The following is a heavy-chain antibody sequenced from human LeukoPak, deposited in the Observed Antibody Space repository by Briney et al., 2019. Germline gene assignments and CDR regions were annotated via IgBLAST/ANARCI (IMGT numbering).Heavy chain of an antibody. CDR1: GYTFTGYY. CDR2: INPNSGGT. D-gene: IGHD6-13*01. Sequence: ASVKVSCKASGYTFTGYYMHWVRQAPGQGLEWMGWINPNSGGTNYAQKFQGRVTMTRDTSISTAYMELSRLRSDDTAVYYCARQYSSSYEYFQHWGQGTLVTVSS. CDR3: ARQYSSSYEYFQH. J-gene: IGHJ1*01. V-gene: IGHV1-2*02.